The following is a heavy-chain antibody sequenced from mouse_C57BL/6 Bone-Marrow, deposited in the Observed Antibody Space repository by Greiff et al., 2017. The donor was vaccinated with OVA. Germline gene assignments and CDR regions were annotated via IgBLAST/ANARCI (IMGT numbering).Heavy chain of an antibody. CDR2: ISDGGIYT. D-gene: IGHD1-1*01. V-gene: IGHV5-4*03. Sequence: EVKLVESGGDLVKPGGSLKLSCAASGFTFSGYAMSWVRQTPEKRLEWVATISDGGIYTYHPDNVKGRFTISRDNAKNHLYLQMSHLKSEDTAMYYCARGGITGHHYWGQGTTLTVSS. CDR1: GFTFSGYA. CDR3: ARGGITGHHY. J-gene: IGHJ2*01.